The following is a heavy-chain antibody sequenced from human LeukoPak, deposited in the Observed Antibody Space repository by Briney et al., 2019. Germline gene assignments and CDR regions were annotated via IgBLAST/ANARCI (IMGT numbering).Heavy chain of an antibody. V-gene: IGHV3-48*02. CDR1: GFTFSTYN. J-gene: IGHJ4*02. Sequence: GGSLRLSCVASGFTFSTYNMNWVRQAPGKGLEWVSYISTASANMYYADSVKGRFTISRENAKNSLYLQMNSLRDEDTAVYYCARDGGGDYWGQGTLVTVSS. CDR2: ISTASANM. CDR3: ARDGGGDY. D-gene: IGHD2-15*01.